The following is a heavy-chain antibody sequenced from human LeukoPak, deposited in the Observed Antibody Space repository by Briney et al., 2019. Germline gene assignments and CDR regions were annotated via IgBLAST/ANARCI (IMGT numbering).Heavy chain of an antibody. D-gene: IGHD3-3*01. CDR1: GGTFSSYA. V-gene: IGHV1-69*05. J-gene: IGHJ4*02. CDR2: IIPIFGTA. CDR3: ARDAPPIFGVVTEYYFDY. Sequence: SVKVSRKASGGTFSSYAISWVRQAPGQGLEWMGRIIPIFGTANYAQKFQGRVTITTDESTSTAYMELCSLRSEDTAVYYCARDAPPIFGVVTEYYFDYWGQGTLVTVSS.